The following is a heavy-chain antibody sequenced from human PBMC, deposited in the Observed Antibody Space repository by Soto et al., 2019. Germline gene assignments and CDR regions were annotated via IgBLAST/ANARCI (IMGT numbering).Heavy chain of an antibody. CDR1: GYSFTSYG. D-gene: IGHD1-7*01. CDR3: ARDDITGTPAATKYYYGMDV. CDR2: ISGHNGNT. V-gene: IGHV1-18*04. J-gene: IGHJ6*02. Sequence: GASVKVSCKASGYSFTSYGISWVRQAPGQGPEWMGWISGHNGNTNHPQSLQGRVTMTTDKSTSTAYMELSSLRSEDTAVYYCARDDITGTPAATKYYYGMDVWGQGTTVTVSS.